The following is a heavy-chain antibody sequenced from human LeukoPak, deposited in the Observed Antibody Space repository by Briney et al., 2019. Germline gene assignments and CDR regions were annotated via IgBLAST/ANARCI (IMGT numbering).Heavy chain of an antibody. V-gene: IGHV1-69*13. J-gene: IGHJ6*04. CDR2: ISPIFGTA. Sequence: AAVTVSFKGSGGTFTIYAIRWVRQAPGQGEGGMGGISPIFGTANYTQKFQGRVTITADESPSTAYMELSSLTSEHTPVYYFAMQHILTGGRENPVGGYYYYGMDVWGKGTTVTVSS. CDR3: AMQHILTGGRENPVGGYYYYGMDV. D-gene: IGHD3-9*01. CDR1: GGTFTIYA.